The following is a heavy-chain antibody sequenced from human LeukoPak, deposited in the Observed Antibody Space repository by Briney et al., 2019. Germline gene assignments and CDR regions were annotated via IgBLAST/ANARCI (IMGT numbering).Heavy chain of an antibody. CDR1: GYTFTDYH. Sequence: ASVKVSCKASGYTFTDYHMHWVRQAPGHGLEWMGWISPNSGGTNCAQKFRGRVTMTRDTSISTAYMELTGLTPDDTAVYYCARRTGDGAFDIWGQGTVVTVSS. J-gene: IGHJ3*02. V-gene: IGHV1-2*02. CDR2: ISPNSGGT. CDR3: ARRTGDGAFDI. D-gene: IGHD7-27*01.